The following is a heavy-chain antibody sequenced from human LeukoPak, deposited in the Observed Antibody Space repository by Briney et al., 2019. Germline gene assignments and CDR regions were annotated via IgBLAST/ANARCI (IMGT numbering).Heavy chain of an antibody. J-gene: IGHJ4*02. CDR1: GLTFINFG. Sequence: GGSLRLSCAASGLTFINFGMTWVRQAPGKGLEWVSAISGSAVITFYADSVKGRFTISRDNAKNSLYLQMNSLRAEDTAVYYCARDRRFGELYPVYWGQGTLVTVSS. CDR3: ARDRRFGELYPVY. V-gene: IGHV3-23*01. CDR2: ISGSAVIT. D-gene: IGHD3-10*01.